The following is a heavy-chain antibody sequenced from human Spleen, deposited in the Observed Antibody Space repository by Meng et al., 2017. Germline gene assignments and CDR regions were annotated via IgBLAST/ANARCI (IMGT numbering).Heavy chain of an antibody. Sequence: QREDVGHGRVQPSQTLSPPCTVSGGSISSGGYYWSWIRQHPGKGLEWIGYIYYSGSTYYNPSLKSLVTISVDTSKNQFSLKLSSVTAADTAVYYCARAGDTAIFDTWGQGTLVTVSS. D-gene: IGHD5-18*01. V-gene: IGHV4-31*01. CDR1: GGSISSGGYY. CDR2: IYYSGST. J-gene: IGHJ5*02. CDR3: ARAGDTAIFDT.